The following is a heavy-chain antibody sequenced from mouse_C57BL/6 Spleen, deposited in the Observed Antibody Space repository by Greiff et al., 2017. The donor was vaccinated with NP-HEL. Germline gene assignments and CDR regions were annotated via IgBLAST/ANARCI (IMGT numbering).Heavy chain of an antibody. CDR2: ISSGSSTI. CDR3: ATLQGGIYYDAY. D-gene: IGHD2-4*01. V-gene: IGHV5-17*01. Sequence: DVKLVESGGGLVKPGGSLKLSCAASGFTFSDYGMHWVRQAPEKGLEWVAYISSGSSTIYYADTVKGRFTISRDNAKNTLFLQMTSLRSEDTAMYYCATLQGGIYYDAYWGQGTLVTVSA. CDR1: GFTFSDYG. J-gene: IGHJ3*01.